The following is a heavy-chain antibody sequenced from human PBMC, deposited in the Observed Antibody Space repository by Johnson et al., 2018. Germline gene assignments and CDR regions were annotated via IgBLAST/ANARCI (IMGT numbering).Heavy chain of an antibody. J-gene: IGHJ3*02. CDR3: SRGDIVVGVAATPFWSI. CDR2: ISYDGSNK. D-gene: IGHD2-15*01. CDR1: GFTFSSYA. Sequence: QVQLVESGGGVVQPGRSXRLSCAASGFTFSSYAMHWVRQAPGKGLEWVAVISYDGSNKYYADSVKGRFTISRDNSKNTLYLQMNSLRAEDTAVYYCSRGDIVVGVAATPFWSIWGQGTMVTVSS. V-gene: IGHV3-30-3*01.